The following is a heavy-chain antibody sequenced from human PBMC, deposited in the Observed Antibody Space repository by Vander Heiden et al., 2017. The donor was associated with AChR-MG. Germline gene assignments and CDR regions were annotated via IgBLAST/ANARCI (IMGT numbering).Heavy chain of an antibody. CDR3: ARAPSREC. CDR1: GGSITSSDYW. V-gene: IGHV4-4*02. CDR2: IYQSGSI. D-gene: IGHD6-6*01. Sequence: QVQLRESGPGLVKPSGTLSLSCAVSGGSITSSDYWWSWVRQSPGKGLEWIGEIYQSGSINYNPSLKSRVTISIDKYKKQFSLKLTSVTAADTAIYYCARAPSRECWGQGTLGPVSS. J-gene: IGHJ4*02.